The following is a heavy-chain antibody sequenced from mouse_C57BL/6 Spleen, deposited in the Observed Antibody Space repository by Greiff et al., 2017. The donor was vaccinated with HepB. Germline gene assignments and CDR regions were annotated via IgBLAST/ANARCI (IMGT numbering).Heavy chain of an antibody. Sequence: QVQLQQSGAELVRPGASVTLSCKASGYTFTDYEMHWVKQTPVHGLEWIGAIDPETGGTAYNQKFKGKAILTADKSSSTAYMELRSLTSEDSAVYYCTRNYDYEAWFAYWGQGTLVTVSA. J-gene: IGHJ3*01. V-gene: IGHV1-15*01. CDR3: TRNYDYEAWFAY. CDR1: GYTFTDYE. CDR2: IDPETGGT. D-gene: IGHD2-4*01.